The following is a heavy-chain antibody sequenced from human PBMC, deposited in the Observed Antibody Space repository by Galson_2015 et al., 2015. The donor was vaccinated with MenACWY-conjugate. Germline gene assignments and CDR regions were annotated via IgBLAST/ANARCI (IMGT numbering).Heavy chain of an antibody. Sequence: SLRLSCAASGFTVNTNYMTWVRQAPGKGLEWVSIIYSGGSTYCPDSVRGRFTIPRDNSKNTLYLQMDSLRADDTAVYYCARAGSENCRTTNCLSLGAKFSYYYYMDVWGKGTTVTVSS. J-gene: IGHJ6*03. V-gene: IGHV3-53*01. CDR2: IYSGGST. CDR1: GFTVNTNY. D-gene: IGHD2-2*01. CDR3: ARAGSENCRTTNCLSLGAKFSYYYYMDV.